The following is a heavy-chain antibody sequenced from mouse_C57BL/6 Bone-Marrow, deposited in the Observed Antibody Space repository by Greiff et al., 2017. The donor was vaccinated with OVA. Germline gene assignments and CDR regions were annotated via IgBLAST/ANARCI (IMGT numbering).Heavy chain of an antibody. Sequence: QVQLQQSGAELARPGASVKLSCKASGYTFTSYGISWVKQRTGQGLEWIGEIYPRSGNTYYNEKFKGQATLTADKSSSTAYMELRSLTSEDSAVYFCARDSSGHEAYWGQGTLVTVSA. CDR2: IYPRSGNT. J-gene: IGHJ3*01. D-gene: IGHD3-2*02. CDR3: ARDSSGHEAY. CDR1: GYTFTSYG. V-gene: IGHV1-81*01.